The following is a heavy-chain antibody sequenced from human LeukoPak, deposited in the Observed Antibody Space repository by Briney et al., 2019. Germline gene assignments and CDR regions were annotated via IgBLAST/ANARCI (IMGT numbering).Heavy chain of an antibody. CDR2: IIPIFGTA. J-gene: IGHJ4*02. Sequence: ASVKVSCKASGGTFSSYAISWVRQAPGQGLEWMGGIIPIFGTANYAQKFQGRVTITADESTSTAYMELSSLRSEDTAVYYCASGRVGSSGYHAYFDYWGQGTLVTVSS. CDR1: GGTFSSYA. CDR3: ASGRVGSSGYHAYFDY. V-gene: IGHV1-69*13. D-gene: IGHD3-22*01.